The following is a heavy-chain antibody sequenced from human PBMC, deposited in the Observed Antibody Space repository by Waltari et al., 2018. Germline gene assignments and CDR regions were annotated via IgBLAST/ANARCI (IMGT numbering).Heavy chain of an antibody. V-gene: IGHV4-34*01. CDR2: INHSGST. J-gene: IGHJ4*02. CDR3: ARPGSSSWYFDY. CDR1: GGSFSGYY. Sequence: QVQLQQWGAGLLKPSETLSLTCAVYGGSFSGYYWSWIRQPPGKGLGWIGEINHSGSTNYNPSLKSRVTISVDTSKNQFSLKLSSVTAADTAVYYCARPGSSSWYFDYWGQGTLVTVSS. D-gene: IGHD2-2*01.